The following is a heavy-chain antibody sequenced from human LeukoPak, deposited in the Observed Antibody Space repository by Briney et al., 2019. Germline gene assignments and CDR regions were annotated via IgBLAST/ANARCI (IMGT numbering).Heavy chain of an antibody. V-gene: IGHV1-18*01. Sequence: ASVKFSCKASGYTFTSYGISWVRQAPGQGLEWIGWISDYNGNTNYAQKLQGRVTMTTDTSTSTAYMELRSLRSDDTAVYYCARDLYRDSLPVSWFDPWGQGTLVTVSS. CDR3: ARDLYRDSLPVSWFDP. J-gene: IGHJ5*02. CDR1: GYTFTSYG. D-gene: IGHD4-11*01. CDR2: ISDYNGNT.